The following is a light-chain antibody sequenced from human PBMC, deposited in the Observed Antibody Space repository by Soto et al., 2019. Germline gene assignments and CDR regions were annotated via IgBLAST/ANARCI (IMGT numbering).Light chain of an antibody. CDR1: SSDVGAYNY. CDR3: SSYTSSSTLVV. J-gene: IGLJ1*01. CDR2: DVT. V-gene: IGLV2-14*01. Sequence: QSALTQPASVSGSPGQSITISCTGTSSDVGAYNYDSWYQQHPGKAPKFMIYDVTNRPSGVSNRFSGSKSGNTASLTISGLQAEDEADYYCSSYTSSSTLVVFGTGTKLTVL.